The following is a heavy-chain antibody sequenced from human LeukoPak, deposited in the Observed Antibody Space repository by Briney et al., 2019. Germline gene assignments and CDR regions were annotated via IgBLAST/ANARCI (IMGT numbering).Heavy chain of an antibody. J-gene: IGHJ4*02. V-gene: IGHV3-21*06. CDR1: GFTFSSQN. D-gene: IGHD6-19*01. CDR3: VKNGWLDY. Sequence: GGSLRLSCAASGFTFSSQNMNWARQAPGKGLEWVAYISTGGDSTKYADSVEGRFTISRDNAENSLYLLMNSLRVEDTAVYYCVKNGWLDYWGQGILVTVSS. CDR2: ISTGGDST.